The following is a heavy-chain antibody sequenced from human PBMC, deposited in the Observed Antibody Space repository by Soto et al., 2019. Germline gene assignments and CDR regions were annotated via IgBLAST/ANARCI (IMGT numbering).Heavy chain of an antibody. V-gene: IGHV4-30-2*01. J-gene: IGHJ5*01. CDR2: IYHSGST. CDR1: GGSISSGGYS. CDR3: AKHLFGEVIKGWAS. Sequence: PSETLSLTCAVSGGSISSGGYSWSWIRQPPGKGLEWIGYIYHSGSTYYNPSLKSRVTISVDRSKNQFSLKLSSVTAADPAVHYWAKHLFGEVIKGWASWGKENWSPSPQ. D-gene: IGHD3-10*02.